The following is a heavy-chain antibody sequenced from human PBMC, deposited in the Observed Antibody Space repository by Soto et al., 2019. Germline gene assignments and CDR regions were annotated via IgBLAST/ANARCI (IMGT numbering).Heavy chain of an antibody. CDR1: GGSISSGDYY. J-gene: IGHJ4*02. CDR3: ARGSVIPRGPTDY. V-gene: IGHV4-30-4*01. CDR2: TYYSGST. Sequence: QVQLQESGPGLVKPSQTLSLTCTVSGGSISSGDYYWSWIRQPPGKGLEWIGYTYYSGSTYYNPSLKSRVTISVDTSKNQFALKLSSVTAADTAVYYCARGSVIPRGPTDYWGQGTLVTVSS. D-gene: IGHD2-2*02.